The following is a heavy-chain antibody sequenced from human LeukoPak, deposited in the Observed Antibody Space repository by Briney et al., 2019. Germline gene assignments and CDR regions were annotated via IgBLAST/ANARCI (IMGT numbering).Heavy chain of an antibody. D-gene: IGHD2-2*01. V-gene: IGHV1-2*02. Sequence: ASVKVSCKASGYTFTGYYMHWVRQAPGQGLEWMGWINPNSGGTNYAQKFQGRVTITRDTSISTAYMELSRLRSDDTAVYYCASIGYCSSTSCYPWGQGTLVTVSS. J-gene: IGHJ5*02. CDR2: INPNSGGT. CDR1: GYTFTGYY. CDR3: ASIGYCSSTSCYP.